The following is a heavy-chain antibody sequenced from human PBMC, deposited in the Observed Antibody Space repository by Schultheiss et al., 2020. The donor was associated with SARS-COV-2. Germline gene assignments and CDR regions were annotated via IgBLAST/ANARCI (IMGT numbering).Heavy chain of an antibody. D-gene: IGHD2-8*01. CDR2: ISSSSSYI. V-gene: IGHV3-21*01. CDR1: GFTLSSYR. CDR3: ARGDECAKGVCYFYGMDV. J-gene: IGHJ6*02. Sequence: GESLKISCAASGFTLSSYRMNWVRQAPGKGLEWVSSISSSSSYIYYADSVKGRFTLSRDNAKDSLFLQMNSLRAEDTAVYYCARGDECAKGVCYFYGMDVWGQGTTVTVSS.